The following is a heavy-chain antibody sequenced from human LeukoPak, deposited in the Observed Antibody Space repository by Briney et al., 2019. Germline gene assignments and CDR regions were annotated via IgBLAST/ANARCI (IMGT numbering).Heavy chain of an antibody. Sequence: GGSLRLSCAASGFTFSSYAMSWVRQAPGKGLEWVSAISGSGGSTYYADSVKGRFTISRDNSKNTLYLQMNSLRAEDTAVYYCAKQTRYDTPPGGRGLDYWGQGTLVTVSS. CDR1: GFTFSSYA. D-gene: IGHD3-22*01. V-gene: IGHV3-23*01. CDR2: ISGSGGST. J-gene: IGHJ4*02. CDR3: AKQTRYDTPPGGRGLDY.